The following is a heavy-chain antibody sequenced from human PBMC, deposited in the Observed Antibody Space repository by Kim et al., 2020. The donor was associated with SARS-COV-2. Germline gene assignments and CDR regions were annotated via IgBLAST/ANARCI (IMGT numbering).Heavy chain of an antibody. Sequence: ASVKVSCMTSGYFFNTYDINWVRQASGQGLEWLGWVTPSTGNTGYAQKFHGRVTVTRDTSRRTDYMELRNLGYEDTAAYYCARTTSGWPNWFDSWGQGTL. J-gene: IGHJ5*01. CDR1: GYFFNTYD. V-gene: IGHV1-8*02. D-gene: IGHD6-19*01. CDR2: VTPSTGNT. CDR3: ARTTSGWPNWFDS.